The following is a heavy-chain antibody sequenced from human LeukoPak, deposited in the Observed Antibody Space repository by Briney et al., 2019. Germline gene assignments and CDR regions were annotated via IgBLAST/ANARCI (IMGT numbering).Heavy chain of an antibody. CDR2: ISGSSGTT. Sequence: GGSLRLSCVASGFTFSSYSMTWVRQAPGKGLEWVSYISGSSGTTYYADSVKGRFTISRDNSKNTLFLQMNSLRAEDTAVYYCAKDRAQQLVLDFWGQGTLVTVSS. V-gene: IGHV3-48*01. J-gene: IGHJ4*02. D-gene: IGHD6-13*01. CDR3: AKDRAQQLVLDF. CDR1: GFTFSSYS.